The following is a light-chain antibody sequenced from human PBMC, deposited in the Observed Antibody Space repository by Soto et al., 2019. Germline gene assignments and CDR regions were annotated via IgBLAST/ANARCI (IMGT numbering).Light chain of an antibody. V-gene: IGLV1-51*01. J-gene: IGLJ2*01. CDR2: DNY. Sequence: QSLLTQPPSMSAAPGQKVTISCSGRSSNIGNNYVSWYQQLPGTAPKLLIYDNYKRPSGIPDRFSGSKSGTSATLGITGLQTGDEADYYCGTWDSSLSAVVIGGGTKVTVL. CDR3: GTWDSSLSAVV. CDR1: SSNIGNNY.